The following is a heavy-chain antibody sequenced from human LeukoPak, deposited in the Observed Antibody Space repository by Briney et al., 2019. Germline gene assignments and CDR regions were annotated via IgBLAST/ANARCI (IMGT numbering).Heavy chain of an antibody. V-gene: IGHV1-46*01. D-gene: IGHD2-2*01. CDR2: LDPSGGST. J-gene: IGHJ5*02. CDR3: ARGGDIVVVPAAIVGP. Sequence: GASVKVSCKASGYIFTSYYMHWVRQAPGQGLEWMGILDPSGGSTSCAQKFQGRVTMTRDTSTSTVYMDLSSLTSEDTGVYYCARGGDIVVVPAAIVGPWGQGTLVTVSS. CDR1: GYIFTSYY.